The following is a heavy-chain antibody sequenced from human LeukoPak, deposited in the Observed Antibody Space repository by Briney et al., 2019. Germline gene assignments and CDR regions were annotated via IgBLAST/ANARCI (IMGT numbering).Heavy chain of an antibody. CDR3: AKDGYYYDSSGRED. J-gene: IGHJ4*02. CDR1: GFTFSSYA. V-gene: IGHV3-23*01. Sequence: GGSLRLSCAASGFTFSSYAMSWVRQAPGKGLEWVSAISGSGGSTYYAGSVKGRFTISRDNSKNTLYLQMNSLRAEDTAVYYCAKDGYYYDSSGREDWGQGTLVTVSS. D-gene: IGHD3-22*01. CDR2: ISGSGGST.